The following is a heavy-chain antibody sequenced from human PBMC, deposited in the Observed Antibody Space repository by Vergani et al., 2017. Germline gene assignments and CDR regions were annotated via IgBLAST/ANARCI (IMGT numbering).Heavy chain of an antibody. CDR2: IYYSGST. Sequence: QVQLQESGPGLVKPSETLSLTCAVYGGSFSSYYWSWIRQPPGKGLEWIGYIYYSGSTNYNPSLKSRVTISVDTSKNQFSLKLSSVTAADTAVYYCARLDYDDFWSGYQSRHDAFDIWGQGTMVTVSS. CDR1: GGSFSSYY. CDR3: ARLDYDDFWSGYQSRHDAFDI. J-gene: IGHJ3*02. D-gene: IGHD3-3*01. V-gene: IGHV4-59*01.